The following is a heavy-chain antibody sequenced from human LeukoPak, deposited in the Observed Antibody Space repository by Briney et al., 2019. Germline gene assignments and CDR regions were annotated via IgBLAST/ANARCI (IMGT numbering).Heavy chain of an antibody. D-gene: IGHD3-10*01. Sequence: SGTLSLTCAVSGGSISSSNWWSWVRQPPGKGLEWIGSIYYSGSTYYNPSLKSRVTISVDTSKNQFSLKLSSVTAADTAVYYCARERRWFGELQVDYWGQGTLVTVSS. CDR3: ARERRWFGELQVDY. J-gene: IGHJ4*02. CDR2: IYYSGST. CDR1: GGSISSSNW. V-gene: IGHV4-4*02.